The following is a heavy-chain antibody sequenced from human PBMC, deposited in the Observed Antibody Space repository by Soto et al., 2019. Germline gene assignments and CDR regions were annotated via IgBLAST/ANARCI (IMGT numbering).Heavy chain of an antibody. CDR3: ARAQLVGYYDSSGYYDTPNYFDY. V-gene: IGHV4-31*03. CDR1: GGSISSGGYY. CDR2: IYYSGST. D-gene: IGHD3-22*01. J-gene: IGHJ4*02. Sequence: SETRSLTCTVSGGSISSGGYYWSWIRQHPGKGLEWIGYIYYSGSTYYNPSLKSRVTISVDTSKNQFSLKLSSVTAADTAVYYCARAQLVGYYDSSGYYDTPNYFDYWGQGTLVTVSS.